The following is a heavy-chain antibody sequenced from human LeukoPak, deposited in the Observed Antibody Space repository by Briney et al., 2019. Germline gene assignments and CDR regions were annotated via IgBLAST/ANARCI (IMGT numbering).Heavy chain of an antibody. V-gene: IGHV5-51*01. Sequence: GESLKISCKGSGYSFTTYWIGWVRQMPGKGLGWMGIVYPGDSDTRYSSSFQGQVTISADKSISTAYLEWSSLKASDSAMYYCARQYYADYWGQGTLVTVSS. CDR3: ARQYYADY. CDR2: VYPGDSDT. J-gene: IGHJ4*02. CDR1: GYSFTTYW.